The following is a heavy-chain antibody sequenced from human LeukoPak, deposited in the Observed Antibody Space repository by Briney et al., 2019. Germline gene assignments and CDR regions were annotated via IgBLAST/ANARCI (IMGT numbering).Heavy chain of an antibody. CDR2: IYYTGST. Sequence: SETLSLTCTVSGGSINNYYWSWVRQPPGAGLEWLAYIYYTGSTNYNPSLKTRLTISVDTSKNQFSLRLNSVTAADTAVYYCASLGSYWSPFDYWGQGTLVTVSS. J-gene: IGHJ4*02. CDR3: ASLGSYWSPFDY. CDR1: GGSINNYY. D-gene: IGHD1-26*01. V-gene: IGHV4-59*08.